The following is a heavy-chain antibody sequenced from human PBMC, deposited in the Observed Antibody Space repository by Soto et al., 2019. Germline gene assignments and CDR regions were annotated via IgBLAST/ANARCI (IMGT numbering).Heavy chain of an antibody. J-gene: IGHJ4*02. Sequence: QVQLQESGPGLVKPSQTLSLTCTVSGGSISSGDYYWSWIRQPPGKGLEWIGYIYYSGSTYYNPSLKSRVTISVDTSKHQFSLTLSSVTAADTAVYYCATTLNEGYCSGGSCYSVGAFDYWGQGTLVTVSS. D-gene: IGHD2-15*01. CDR2: IYYSGST. V-gene: IGHV4-30-4*01. CDR3: ATTLNEGYCSGGSCYSVGAFDY. CDR1: GGSISSGDYY.